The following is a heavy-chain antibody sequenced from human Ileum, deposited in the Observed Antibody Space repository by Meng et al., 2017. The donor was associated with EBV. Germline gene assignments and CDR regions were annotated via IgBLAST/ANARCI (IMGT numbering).Heavy chain of an antibody. CDR1: EFTCSAYW. V-gene: IGHV3-74*01. J-gene: IGHJ4*02. CDR3: ARDFDSGTGY. Sequence: LVESGEGLVQPGCSLRLSGAASEFTCSAYWIHWVRQAPGKGLVWVSRISPDGDTTHYADFVKGRFTISRDNAKNTLYLQMNSLRAEDTALYYCARDFDSGTGYWGQGILVTVSS. D-gene: IGHD5-12*01. CDR2: ISPDGDTT.